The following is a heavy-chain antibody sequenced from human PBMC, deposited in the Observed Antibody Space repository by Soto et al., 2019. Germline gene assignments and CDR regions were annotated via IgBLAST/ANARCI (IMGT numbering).Heavy chain of an antibody. CDR1: GGTFSSYT. CDR2: IIPIVGIA. V-gene: IGHV1-69*02. CDR3: ARGGDGYKPYYYGMDV. D-gene: IGHD1-1*01. J-gene: IGHJ6*02. Sequence: QVQLVQSGAEVKKPGSSVKVSCKASGGTFSSYTISWVRQAPGQGLEWMGRIIPIVGIANNAQKFQGRVTNTADKSTSTAYMELSSLRSEDTAVYYCARGGDGYKPYYYGMDVWGQGTTVTVSS.